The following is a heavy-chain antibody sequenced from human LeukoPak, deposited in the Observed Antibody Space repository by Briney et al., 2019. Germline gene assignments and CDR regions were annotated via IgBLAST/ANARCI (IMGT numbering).Heavy chain of an antibody. CDR2: INDNGIT. CDR1: SEFFTGYY. CDR3: ARALIVVVHNWFDP. Sequence: SETLSLTCGVSSEFFTGYYWGWIRQPPGKGLEWIGDINDNGITKYNPTLKSRVTISIDTSKNQFSLKLSSVTAADTAVYYCARALIVVVHNWFDPWGQGTLVTVSS. D-gene: IGHD3-22*01. V-gene: IGHV4-34*01. J-gene: IGHJ5*02.